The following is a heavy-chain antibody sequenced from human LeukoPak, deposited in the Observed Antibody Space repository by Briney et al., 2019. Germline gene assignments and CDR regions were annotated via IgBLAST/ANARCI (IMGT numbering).Heavy chain of an antibody. CDR3: ARELGSGYMDV. Sequence: PGGSLRLSCAASGFTFSSYAMSWVRQAPGKGLEWVSAISGSGGSTYYADSVKGRFTISRDNAKNSLYLRMDSLRAEDTAVYYCARELGSGYMDVWGKGTTVTVSS. D-gene: IGHD7-27*01. CDR2: ISGSGGST. CDR1: GFTFSSYA. J-gene: IGHJ6*03. V-gene: IGHV3-23*01.